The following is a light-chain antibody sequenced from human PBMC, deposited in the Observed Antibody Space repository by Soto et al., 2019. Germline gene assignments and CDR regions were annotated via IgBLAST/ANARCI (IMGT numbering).Light chain of an antibody. V-gene: IGKV2-30*01. J-gene: IGKJ1*01. CDR2: KVS. Sequence: DVVMTQSPLSLPVTLGQPASISCKSSQSLLYSDGNTYLNWFQQRPGQSPRRLIYKVSNRDSGVQDRFSGSGSGTDFTLKISRVEAEDVGDYYCMQRKHWPGTFGQGNKVEIK. CDR3: MQRKHWPGT. CDR1: QSLLYSDGNTY.